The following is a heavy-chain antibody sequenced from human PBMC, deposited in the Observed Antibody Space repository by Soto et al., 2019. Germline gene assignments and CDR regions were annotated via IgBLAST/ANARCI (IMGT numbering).Heavy chain of an antibody. D-gene: IGHD3-10*01. Sequence: QVQLVESGGGVVQPGRSLRLSCAASGFTFSSYGMHWVRQAPGKGLEWVAVIWYDGSNKYYADSVKGRFTISRDNSKNTLYLQMNSLRAEGTAVYYCASVGGAGMLVRGVILRWVQGTLVTVSS. V-gene: IGHV3-33*01. CDR3: ASVGGAGMLVRGVILR. J-gene: IGHJ4*02. CDR2: IWYDGSNK. CDR1: GFTFSSYG.